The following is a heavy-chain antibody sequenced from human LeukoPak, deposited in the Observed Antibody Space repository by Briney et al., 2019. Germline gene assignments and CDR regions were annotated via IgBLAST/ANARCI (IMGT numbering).Heavy chain of an antibody. V-gene: IGHV4-31*03. CDR2: IYYSGST. J-gene: IGHJ5*02. CDR3: ARLLSRSTSCDP. Sequence: SQTLSLTCTVSGGSISSGGYYWSWIRQHPGKGLEWIGYIYYSGSTYYNPSLKSRVTISVDTSKSQFSLKLSSVTAADTAVYYCARLLSRSTSCDPWGQGTLVTVSS. CDR1: GGSISSGGYY. D-gene: IGHD2-2*01.